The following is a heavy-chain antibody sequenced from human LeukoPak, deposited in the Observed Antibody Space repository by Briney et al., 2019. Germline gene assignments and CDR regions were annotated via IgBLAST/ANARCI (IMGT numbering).Heavy chain of an antibody. J-gene: IGHJ4*02. D-gene: IGHD3-10*01. CDR1: GFTFNSYG. CDR2: INNGGENT. CDR3: ARDSGSGSYSGY. Sequence: GSLRLSCAASGFTFNSYGMTWFRQAPGKGLEWVSTINNGGENTHYADSVKGRFTISRDNAKVYLQMNSLRAEDTAVYYCARDSGSGSYSGYWGQGTLVTVSS. V-gene: IGHV3-21*03.